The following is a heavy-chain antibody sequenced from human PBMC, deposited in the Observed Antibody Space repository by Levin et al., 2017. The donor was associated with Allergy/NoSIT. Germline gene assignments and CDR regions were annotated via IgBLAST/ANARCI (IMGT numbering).Heavy chain of an antibody. J-gene: IGHJ4*02. CDR3: ARGDILTGYYDY. CDR2: IYSGGST. CDR1: GFTVSSNY. V-gene: IGHV3-53*01. Sequence: RAGGSLRLSCAASGFTVSSNYMSWVRQAPGKGLEWVSVIYSGGSTYYADSVKGRFTISRDNSKNTLYLQMNSLRAEDTAVYYCARGDILTGYYDYWGQGTLVTVSS. D-gene: IGHD3-9*01.